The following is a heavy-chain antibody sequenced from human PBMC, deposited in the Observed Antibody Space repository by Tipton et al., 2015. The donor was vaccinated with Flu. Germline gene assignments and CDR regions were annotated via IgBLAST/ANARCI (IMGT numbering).Heavy chain of an antibody. J-gene: IGHJ4*02. CDR3: AILLEGVRGVIGY. CDR1: GFTVSSNY. Sequence: SLRLSCAASGFTVSSNYMSWVRQAPGKGLEWVSVIYSGGSTYYADSVKGRFTISRDNSKNTLYLQMNSLRAEDTAVYYCAILLEGVRGVIGYWGQGTLVTVSS. V-gene: IGHV3-66*01. D-gene: IGHD3-10*01. CDR2: IYSGGST.